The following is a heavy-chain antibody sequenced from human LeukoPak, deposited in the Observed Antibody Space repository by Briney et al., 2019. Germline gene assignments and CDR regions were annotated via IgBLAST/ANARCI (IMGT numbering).Heavy chain of an antibody. J-gene: IGHJ6*03. CDR3: ARFSFGARPENYYYYMDV. Sequence: SETLSLTCTVSGDSISSYYWSWIRQPPGKGLEWIGYIYYSGSTNYNPSLKSRVTISVDTSKNQFSLKLSSVTAADTAVYYCARFSFGARPENYYYYMDVWGKGTMVTVSS. D-gene: IGHD3-10*01. CDR1: GDSISSYY. CDR2: IYYSGST. V-gene: IGHV4-59*01.